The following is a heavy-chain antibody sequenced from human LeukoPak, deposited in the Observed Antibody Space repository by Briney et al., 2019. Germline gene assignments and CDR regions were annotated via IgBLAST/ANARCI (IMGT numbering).Heavy chain of an antibody. V-gene: IGHV3-48*03. D-gene: IGHD2/OR15-2a*01. J-gene: IGHJ4*02. CDR1: GFTFSSYE. CDR3: ARAPAFTTSDY. Sequence: GGSLRLSCAASGFTFSSYEMNWVRQAPGKGLEWVSYISSSGSTIYYADSVKGRFTISRDNAKNSLYLQMNSLRAEDTAVYYCARAPAFTTSDYWGQGTLVTVSS. CDR2: ISSSGSTI.